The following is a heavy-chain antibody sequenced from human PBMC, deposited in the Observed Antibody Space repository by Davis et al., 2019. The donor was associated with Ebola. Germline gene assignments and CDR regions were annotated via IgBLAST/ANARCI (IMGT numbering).Heavy chain of an antibody. Sequence: PGGSLRLSCAASGFTFSDYYMSWIRQAPGKGLEWVSYISSSSSYTNYADSVKGRFTISRDNAKNSLYLQMNSLRAEDTAVYYCARLLLRGGPFDYWGQGTLVTVSS. CDR3: ARLLLRGGPFDY. V-gene: IGHV3-11*06. D-gene: IGHD1-26*01. CDR2: ISSSSSYT. CDR1: GFTFSDYY. J-gene: IGHJ4*02.